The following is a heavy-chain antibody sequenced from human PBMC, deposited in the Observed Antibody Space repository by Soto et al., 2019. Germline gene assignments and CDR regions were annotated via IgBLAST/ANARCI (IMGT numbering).Heavy chain of an antibody. D-gene: IGHD3-9*01. CDR2: ISSSGSTI. CDR1: GFTFSSYE. J-gene: IGHJ4*02. V-gene: IGHV3-48*03. Sequence: GGSLRLSCAASGFTFSSYEMNWVRQAPGKGLEWVSYISSSGSTIYYADSVKGRFTISRDNAKNSLYLQMNSLRAEDTAVYYCARVHILTGYYVFDYWGQGTLVTVSS. CDR3: ARVHILTGYYVFDY.